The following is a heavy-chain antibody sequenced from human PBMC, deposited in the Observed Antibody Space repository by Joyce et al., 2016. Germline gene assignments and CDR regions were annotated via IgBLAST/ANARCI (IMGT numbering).Heavy chain of an antibody. J-gene: IGHJ6*02. CDR2: IYYSGST. Sequence: QVQLQESGPGLVKPSETLSLTCTVSGGSISIHYWSWIRQPPGKRLEWMGYIYYSGSTNYTPSLKSRGTISVDTSKNQFSLKLRSVSAADTAVYYCARGLGTPYGMDVWGQGTTVTVSS. V-gene: IGHV4-59*11. D-gene: IGHD7-27*01. CDR3: ARGLGTPYGMDV. CDR1: GGSISIHY.